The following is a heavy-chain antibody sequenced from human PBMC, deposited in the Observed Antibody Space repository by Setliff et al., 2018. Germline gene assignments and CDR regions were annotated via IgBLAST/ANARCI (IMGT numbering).Heavy chain of an antibody. Sequence: PSETLSLTCTVSGGSISGGGYYWSWIRQHPRKGPERIGYIYYSGSTNYTPSLKSRVTLSVDTSRNHFSLKLNSVTAADTAVYYCARSGYYSIDAFDIWGQGTMVTVSS. CDR1: GGSISGGGYY. V-gene: IGHV4-31*03. CDR2: IYYSGST. J-gene: IGHJ3*02. CDR3: ARSGYYSIDAFDI. D-gene: IGHD3-22*01.